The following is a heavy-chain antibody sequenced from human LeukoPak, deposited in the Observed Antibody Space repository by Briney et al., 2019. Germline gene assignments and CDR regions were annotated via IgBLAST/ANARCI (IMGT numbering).Heavy chain of an antibody. D-gene: IGHD3-9*01. CDR1: GGSISSYY. CDR3: ARESQGYDIWTGYRHNWFDP. CDR2: IYTSGST. Sequence: SETLCLTCTVSGGSISSYYWSWIRQPAGKGLEWIGRIYTSGSTNYNPSLKRRVTMSVDTSKNQCSLKLSSVTAADTAVYYCARESQGYDIWTGYRHNWFDPWGQGTLVTVSS. J-gene: IGHJ5*02. V-gene: IGHV4-4*07.